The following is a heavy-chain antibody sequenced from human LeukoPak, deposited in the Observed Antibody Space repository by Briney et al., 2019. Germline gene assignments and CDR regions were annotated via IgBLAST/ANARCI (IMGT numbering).Heavy chain of an antibody. CDR3: ARDQIGTTMVRGAVGY. CDR1: GFTFSSYS. D-gene: IGHD3-10*01. CDR2: IWYDGSNK. J-gene: IGHJ4*02. V-gene: IGHV3-33*08. Sequence: GGSLRVSCAASGFTFSSYSMNWARQAPGKGLEWVAVIWYDGSNKYYADSVKGRFTISRDNSKNTLYLQMNSLRAEDTAVYYCARDQIGTTMVRGAVGYWGQGTLVTVSS.